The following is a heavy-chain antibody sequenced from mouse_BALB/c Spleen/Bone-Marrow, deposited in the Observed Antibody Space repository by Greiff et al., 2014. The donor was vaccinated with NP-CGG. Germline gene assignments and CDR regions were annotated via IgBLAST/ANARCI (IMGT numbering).Heavy chain of an antibody. Sequence: EVQVVESGPELVKPGASVKISCKASGYSFTGYYMHWVKQSHVKSLEWIGRINPYNGATSYNQNFKDKASLTVDKSSSTAYMELHSLTSEDSAVYYCARGDGNYPYYAMDYWGQGTSVTVSS. V-gene: IGHV1-31*01. D-gene: IGHD2-1*01. CDR3: ARGDGNYPYYAMDY. CDR2: INPYNGAT. J-gene: IGHJ4*01. CDR1: GYSFTGYY.